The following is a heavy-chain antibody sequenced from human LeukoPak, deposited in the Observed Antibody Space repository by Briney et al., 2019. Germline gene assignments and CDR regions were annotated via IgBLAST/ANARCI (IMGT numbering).Heavy chain of an antibody. CDR1: GGTFSSYA. V-gene: IGHV1-69*05. CDR2: IIPIFGTA. J-gene: IGHJ4*02. Sequence: SVKVSXKASGGTFSSYAISWVRQAPGQGLEWMGGIIPIFGTANYAQKFQGRVTITTDESTSTAYMELSSLRSEDTAVYYCASRWSEYSSSYDYWGQGTLVTVSS. CDR3: ASRWSEYSSSYDY. D-gene: IGHD6-13*01.